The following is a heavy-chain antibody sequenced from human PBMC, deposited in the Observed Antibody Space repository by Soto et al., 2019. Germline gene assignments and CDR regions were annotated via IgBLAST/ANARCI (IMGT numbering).Heavy chain of an antibody. CDR2: IYSSGST. D-gene: IGHD2-21*02. CDR1: GGSITSADFY. Sequence: QVQLQESGPGLVKTSQTLSLTCTVSGGSITSADFYWSWIRQRPGKGLEYIGYIYSSGSTHSNPSLKSRLTMSIDTSKDQFSLKLKSVTAADTAVYYCARAFCGGDCYSPSEFDIWGQGILVTVSS. V-gene: IGHV4-31*03. CDR3: ARAFCGGDCYSPSEFDI. J-gene: IGHJ4*02.